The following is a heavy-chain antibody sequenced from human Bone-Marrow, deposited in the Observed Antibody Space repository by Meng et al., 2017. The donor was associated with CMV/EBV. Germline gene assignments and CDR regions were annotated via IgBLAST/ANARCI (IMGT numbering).Heavy chain of an antibody. CDR1: GFTFSSYA. CDR3: AKDPITSGRGDSSSHLDY. J-gene: IGHJ4*02. Sequence: GGSLRLSCAASGFTFSSYAMSWVRQAPGKGLEWVSAISGSGGSTYYADSVKGRFTISRDNSKNTLYLQMNSLRAEDTAVYYCAKDPITSGRGDSSSHLDYWGQGTLVTVSS. V-gene: IGHV3-23*01. D-gene: IGHD6-13*01. CDR2: ISGSGGST.